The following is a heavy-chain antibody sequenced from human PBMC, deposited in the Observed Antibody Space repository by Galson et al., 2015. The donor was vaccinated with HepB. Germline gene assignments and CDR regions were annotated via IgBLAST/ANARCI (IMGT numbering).Heavy chain of an antibody. Sequence: QSGAEVKKPGESLKISCKGSGYSFTSYWIGWVRQMPGKGLEWMGIIYPGDSDTRYSPSFQGQVTISADKSISTAYLQWSSLKASDTAMYYCARRGSDGGYCSSTSCSLQIAAADMGDYWGQGTLVTVSS. V-gene: IGHV5-51*01. CDR2: IYPGDSDT. J-gene: IGHJ4*02. CDR3: ARRGSDGGYCSSTSCSLQIAAADMGDY. D-gene: IGHD2-2*01. CDR1: GYSFTSYW.